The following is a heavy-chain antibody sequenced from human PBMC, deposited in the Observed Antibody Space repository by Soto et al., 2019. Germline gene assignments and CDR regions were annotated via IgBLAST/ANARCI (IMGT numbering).Heavy chain of an antibody. V-gene: IGHV1-8*01. CDR1: GYTFTSYD. Sequence: ASVKVSCKASGYTFTSYDINWVRQATGQGLEWMGWMNPNSGNTVYAQKFQGRVTMTRNTSISTAYMGLSSLRSEDTAVYYCARERYSSGFDYWGQGNMVTVSS. CDR2: MNPNSGNT. CDR3: ARERYSSGFDY. J-gene: IGHJ4*02. D-gene: IGHD6-19*01.